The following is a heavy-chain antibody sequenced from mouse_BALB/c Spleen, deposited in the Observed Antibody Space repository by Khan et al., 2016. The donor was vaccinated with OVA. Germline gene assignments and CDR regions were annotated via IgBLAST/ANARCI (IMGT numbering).Heavy chain of an antibody. Sequence: VQLQESGPGLVQPSQSLSITCTVTGFSLNNYSVHWVRQSPGKGLEWLGVIWSAGSTDYNAAFLSRLTISKDNSRSQVYIKMNSLAPHDTAVYYGARRGYDYGRGALFAYWGQGTLVTVSA. V-gene: IGHV2-2*01. CDR1: GFSLNNYS. D-gene: IGHD2-4*01. CDR3: ARRGYDYGRGALFAY. CDR2: IWSAGST. J-gene: IGHJ3*01.